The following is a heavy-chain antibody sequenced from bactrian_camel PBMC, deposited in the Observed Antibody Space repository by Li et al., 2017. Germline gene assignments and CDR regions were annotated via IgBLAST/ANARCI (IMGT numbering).Heavy chain of an antibody. Sequence: HVQLVESGGGSVEAGGSLRLSCTHSGYISSRHCMGWFRQIPGKEREGVATFYTDGVGTYYADSVKGRFSISYEHANSPLYLQMSSLNAEDTAMYYCAAARVVWVPGILRAADVDYWGQGTQVTVSS. CDR3: AAARVVWVPGILRAADVDY. V-gene: IGHV3S54*01. J-gene: IGHJ4*01. CDR1: GYISSRHC. D-gene: IGHD5*01. CDR2: FYTDGVGT.